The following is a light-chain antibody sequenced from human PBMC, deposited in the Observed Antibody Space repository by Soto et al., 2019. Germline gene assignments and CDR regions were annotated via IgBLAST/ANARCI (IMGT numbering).Light chain of an antibody. J-gene: IGKJ5*01. V-gene: IGKV3-11*01. CDR2: DAY. CDR1: QSFRGL. CDR3: QQRHMWPIT. Sequence: EVVLTPSPVTLSLSPGETATLSCRASQSFRGLLAWYQQKRGQAPRLLIYDAYNRATGIPTWFSGSGSGTDFPLIISSLEPEASAVYYWQQRHMWPITFGQGTRLEIK.